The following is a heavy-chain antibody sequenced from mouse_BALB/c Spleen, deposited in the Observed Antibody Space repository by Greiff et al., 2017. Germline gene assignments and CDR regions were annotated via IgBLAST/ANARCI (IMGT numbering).Heavy chain of an antibody. CDR1: GFTFSSYG. CDR3: ARDGVGREEGYFDY. Sequence: EVQLVESGGGLVQPGGSLKLSCAASGFTFSSYGMSWVRQTPDKRLELVATINSNGGSTYYPDSVKGRFTISRDNAKNTLYLQMSSLKSEDTAMYYCARDGVGREEGYFDYWGQGTTLTVSS. D-gene: IGHD4-1*01. V-gene: IGHV5-6-3*01. J-gene: IGHJ2*01. CDR2: INSNGGST.